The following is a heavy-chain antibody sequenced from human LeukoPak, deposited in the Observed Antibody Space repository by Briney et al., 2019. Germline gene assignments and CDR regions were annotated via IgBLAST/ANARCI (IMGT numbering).Heavy chain of an antibody. Sequence: PSETLSLTCSVSGYSFTSGHYWGWIRQPPGKGLEWIGDIYHTGSTHYNPSLKSRVTISVDTSKNQFSLKLSSVAAADTAVYYCARYCSSTTCILRAFDYWGQGTLVTVYS. CDR1: GYSFTSGHY. V-gene: IGHV4-38-2*01. J-gene: IGHJ4*02. CDR3: ARYCSSTTCILRAFDY. CDR2: IYHTGST. D-gene: IGHD2-2*01.